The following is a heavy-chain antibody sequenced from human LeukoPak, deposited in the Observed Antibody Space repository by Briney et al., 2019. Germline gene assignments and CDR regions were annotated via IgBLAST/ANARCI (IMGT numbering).Heavy chain of an antibody. CDR1: GGCISSYY. D-gene: IGHD1-26*01. J-gene: IGHJ6*02. CDR3: ARFQLVGPNYYYYGMDV. CDR2: IHYSGSA. Sequence: SETLSLTCTVSGGCISSYYWSWIRQPPGKGLEWIGYIHYSGSANYNPSLKSRVTISLDMSKNQFSLKLSSVTAADTAVYYCARFQLVGPNYYYYGMDVWAQGTTVTVSS. V-gene: IGHV4-59*01.